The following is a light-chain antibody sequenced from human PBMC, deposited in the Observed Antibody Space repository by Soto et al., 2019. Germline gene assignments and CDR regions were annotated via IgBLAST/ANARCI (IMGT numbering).Light chain of an antibody. CDR1: QAIYNY. V-gene: IGKV1-27*01. J-gene: IGKJ4*01. CDR3: PKVSAGPT. Sequence: DIQMTQSPSSMSASVRDRVTITCRASQAIYNYLAWYQQKPGKVPTLLISASSTLQSGVPSRFSGSGSGTEFTLTISSLQPEDVATYYCPKVSAGPTFGGGTKVEI. CDR2: ASS.